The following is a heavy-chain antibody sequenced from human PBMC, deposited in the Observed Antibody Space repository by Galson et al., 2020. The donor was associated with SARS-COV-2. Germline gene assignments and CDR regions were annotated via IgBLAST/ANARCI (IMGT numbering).Heavy chain of an antibody. Sequence: ASVTVSCKTSGYTFTSYDINWVRQATGQGPEWMGWMNPNSGNTGYAQKFQGRVTMTSDTPMSTAYMELTSLTSEDTAVYYCTRGRPSSFDPWGQGTLVTVSS. V-gene: IGHV1-8*01. CDR1: GYTFTSYD. J-gene: IGHJ5*02. D-gene: IGHD6-6*01. CDR2: MNPNSGNT. CDR3: TRGRPSSFDP.